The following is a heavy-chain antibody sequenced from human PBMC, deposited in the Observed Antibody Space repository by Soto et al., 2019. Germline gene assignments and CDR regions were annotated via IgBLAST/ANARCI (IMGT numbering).Heavy chain of an antibody. Sequence: GGSLRLSCAASGFTFSDYYMSWIRQAPGKGLEWVSYISSSGSTIYYADSVKGRFTISRDNAKNSLYLQMNSLRAEDTAVYYCARFNSLLWFGDRMVGGMDVWGQGTTVTVSS. V-gene: IGHV3-11*01. CDR1: GFTFSDYY. CDR3: ARFNSLLWFGDRMVGGMDV. CDR2: ISSSGSTI. D-gene: IGHD3-10*01. J-gene: IGHJ6*02.